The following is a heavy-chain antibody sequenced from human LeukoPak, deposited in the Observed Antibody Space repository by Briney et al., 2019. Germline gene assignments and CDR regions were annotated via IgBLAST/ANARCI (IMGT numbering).Heavy chain of an antibody. V-gene: IGHV4-34*01. CDR1: GGSFSGYY. CDR3: ATVTTLNYYYGTDV. J-gene: IGHJ6*02. Sequence: SETLSLTCAVYGGSFSGYYWSWIRQPPGKGLEWIGEINHSGSTNYNPSLTSRVTISVDTSKNQFSLKLSSVTAADTAVYYCATVTTLNYYYGTDVWGQGTTVTVSS. CDR2: INHSGST. D-gene: IGHD4-17*01.